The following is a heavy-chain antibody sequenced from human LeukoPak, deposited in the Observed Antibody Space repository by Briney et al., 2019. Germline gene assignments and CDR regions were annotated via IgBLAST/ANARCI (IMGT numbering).Heavy chain of an antibody. J-gene: IGHJ6*03. CDR1: GFTFTSSA. V-gene: IGHV1-58*01. CDR3: AADTGVGATTSYYYYYMDV. CDR2: IVVGSGNT. Sequence: GASVKVSCKASGFTFTSSAVQWVRQARGQRLEWIGWIVVGSGNTNYAQKFQERVTITRDMSTSTAYMELSSLRSEDTAVYYCAADTGVGATTSYYYYYMDVWGKGTTVTVSS. D-gene: IGHD1-26*01.